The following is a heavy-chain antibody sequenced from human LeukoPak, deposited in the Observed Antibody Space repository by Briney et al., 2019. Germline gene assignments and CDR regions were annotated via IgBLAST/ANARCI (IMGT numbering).Heavy chain of an antibody. Sequence: GGSLRLSCAASGFTFSNAWMSWVRQAPGKGREWVGHIKSKSDGGTADFAAPLKGRFTMSTDDSKNALYLQMNSLKTEATAVYYCATYTSSYSDYWGQGTLVTVSS. CDR2: IKSKSDGGTA. V-gene: IGHV3-15*01. J-gene: IGHJ4*02. CDR1: GFTFSNAW. CDR3: ATYTSSYSDY. D-gene: IGHD3-22*01.